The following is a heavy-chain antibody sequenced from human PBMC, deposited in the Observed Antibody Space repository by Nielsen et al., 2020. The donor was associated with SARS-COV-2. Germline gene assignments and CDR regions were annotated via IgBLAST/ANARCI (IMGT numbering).Heavy chain of an antibody. V-gene: IGHV4-59*13. D-gene: IGHD5-12*01. CDR1: GGSISSYY. Sequence: GSLRLSCTVSGGSISSYYWSWIRQPPGKGLEWIGYIYYSGSTNYNPSLKSRVTISVDTSKNQFSLKLSSVTAADTAVYYCAGDYWGSGSYYYYYGMDVWGQGTTVTVSS. J-gene: IGHJ6*02. CDR3: AGDYWGSGSYYYYYGMDV. CDR2: IYYSGST.